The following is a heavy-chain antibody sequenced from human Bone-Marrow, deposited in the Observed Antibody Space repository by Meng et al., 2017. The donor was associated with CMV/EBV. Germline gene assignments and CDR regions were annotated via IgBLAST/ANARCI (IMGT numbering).Heavy chain of an antibody. V-gene: IGHV3-43D*03. CDR1: GFNFDDYA. J-gene: IGHJ1*01. CDR3: ANDKGYYDSSGYYSEYFQH. Sequence: GGSLRLSCAASGFNFDDYAMHWVRQAPGKGLEWISLITFDGGRIYYADSVKGRFTISRDNSKNSLYLQMDSLRAEDTALYYCANDKGYYDSSGYYSEYFQHCGQGILVTVSS. CDR2: ITFDGGRI. D-gene: IGHD3-22*01.